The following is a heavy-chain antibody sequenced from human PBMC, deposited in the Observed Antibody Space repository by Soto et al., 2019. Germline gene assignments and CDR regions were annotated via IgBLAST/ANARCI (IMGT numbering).Heavy chain of an antibody. CDR2: ISYDGNYI. Sequence: QVQLVESGGGVVQPGASLRLSCEASGFAFSSYAMHWVRQAPGKGLEWVGVISYDGNYIYYADSVKGRFTISRDNSKNTLYVQVNRLRTEDTAVYYCAKGILSATIGPYAMDVWGQGTTVTVSS. D-gene: IGHD3-16*01. J-gene: IGHJ6*02. CDR1: GFAFSSYA. CDR3: AKGILSATIGPYAMDV. V-gene: IGHV3-30*18.